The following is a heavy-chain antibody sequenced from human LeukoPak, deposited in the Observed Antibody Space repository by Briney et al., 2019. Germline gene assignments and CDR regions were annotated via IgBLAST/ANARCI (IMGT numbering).Heavy chain of an antibody. CDR2: ISSSSSYI. V-gene: IGHV3-21*01. CDR3: AFLSTVTTPPFDY. D-gene: IGHD4-17*01. CDR1: GFTLSSYS. Sequence: GGSLRLSCAASGFTLSSYSMNWVRQAPGKGLEWVSSISSSSSYIYYADSVKGRFTISRDNAKNSLYLQMNSLRAEDTAVYYCAFLSTVTTPPFDYWGQGTLVTVSS. J-gene: IGHJ4*02.